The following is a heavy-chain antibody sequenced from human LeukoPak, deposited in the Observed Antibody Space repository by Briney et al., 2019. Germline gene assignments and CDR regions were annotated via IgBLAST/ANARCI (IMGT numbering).Heavy chain of an antibody. J-gene: IGHJ4*02. CDR3: ARGRRYFDY. V-gene: IGHV3-23*01. Sequence: PGGSLRLSCAASGFTFSSYAMNWVSQAPGKGPEWVSAISGSGGSTYYADSVKGRFTISRDNAKNTLYLQMNSLRAEDTAVYYCARGRRYFDYWGQGTLVTVSS. CDR1: GFTFSSYA. CDR2: ISGSGGST.